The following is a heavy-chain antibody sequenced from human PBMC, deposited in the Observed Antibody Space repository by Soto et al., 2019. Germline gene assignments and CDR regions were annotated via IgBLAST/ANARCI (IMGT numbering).Heavy chain of an antibody. J-gene: IGHJ6*02. Sequence: ASVKVSCKASGYTFTCYYMHWVRQAPGQGLEWMGWINPNSGGTSYAQKFQGWVTMTRDTSISTAFMELSRLRSDDTAVYYCARDLQQQPGTFYYYGMDVWGQGTTVTVSS. V-gene: IGHV1-2*04. D-gene: IGHD6-13*01. CDR3: ARDLQQQPGTFYYYGMDV. CDR2: INPNSGGT. CDR1: GYTFTCYY.